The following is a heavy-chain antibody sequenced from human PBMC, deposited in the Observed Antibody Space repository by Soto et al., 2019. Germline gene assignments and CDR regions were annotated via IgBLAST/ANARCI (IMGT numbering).Heavy chain of an antibody. J-gene: IGHJ4*02. V-gene: IGHV4-39*01. D-gene: IGHD3-10*01. Sequence: QLQLQESGPGLVKPSETLSLTCTVSGGSISSSSYYWGWIRQPPGKGLEWIGSIYYSGSTYYNPSLKSRVPISLDTSKNQFSLKLSSVTAADTAVYYCARHTVPYGSGSYMSLYYFDYWGQGTLVTVSS. CDR1: GGSISSSSYY. CDR3: ARHTVPYGSGSYMSLYYFDY. CDR2: IYYSGST.